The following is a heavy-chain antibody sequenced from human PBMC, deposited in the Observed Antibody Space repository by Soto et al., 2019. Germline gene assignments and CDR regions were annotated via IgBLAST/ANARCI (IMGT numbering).Heavy chain of an antibody. CDR2: FYRGGRR. CDR3: AREVVVGATAHFDR. J-gene: IGHJ4*02. V-gene: IGHV3-53*03. CDR1: GFGVTESETY. Sequence: EVQMVESGGGLIQPGGSLKLGCAVSGFGVTESETYVSWIRQAPGKGLEWVAAFYRGGRRSYAASVKARFVISRDKSANPVLLQLTLVRVEDTAVYNSAREVVVGATAHFDRWGQGTMVIVSP. D-gene: IGHD2-21*01.